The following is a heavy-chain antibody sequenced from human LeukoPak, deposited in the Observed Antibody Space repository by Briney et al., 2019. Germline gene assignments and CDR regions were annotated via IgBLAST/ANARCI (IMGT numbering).Heavy chain of an antibody. D-gene: IGHD6-19*01. CDR3: ARSGLVEGYFDY. V-gene: IGHV1-8*01. CDR1: GYTFTSYD. CDR2: MNPNSGNT. Sequence: ASVKVSCKASGYTFTSYDINWVRQATGQGLEWMGWMNPNSGNTGYAQKFQGRVTMTRNTSISTAYMELSSLRSEDSAVYYCARSGLVEGYFDYWGQGTLVTVSS. J-gene: IGHJ4*02.